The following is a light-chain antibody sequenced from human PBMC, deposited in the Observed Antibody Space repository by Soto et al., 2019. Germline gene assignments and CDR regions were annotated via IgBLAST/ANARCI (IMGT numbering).Light chain of an antibody. CDR1: SSDVGSYNR. CDR2: EVS. CDR3: SSYTSSSTWV. V-gene: IGLV2-18*02. J-gene: IGLJ3*02. Sequence: QSALTQPPSVSGSLGQSVTISCTGTSSDVGSYNRVSWYQQFPDTAPKLMIYEVSNRPSGVPDRFSGSKSGNTASLTISGLQAEDEADYYCSSYTSSSTWVFGGGTKLTVL.